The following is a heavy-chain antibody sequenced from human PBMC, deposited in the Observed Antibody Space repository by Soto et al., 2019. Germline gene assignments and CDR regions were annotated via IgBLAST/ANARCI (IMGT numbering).Heavy chain of an antibody. CDR2: INPNSGGT. V-gene: IGHV1-2*02. CDR3: AKDPNIVVVTAATGGMDV. CDR1: GYTFTDYY. D-gene: IGHD2-2*01. J-gene: IGHJ6*02. Sequence: GASVKVSFKASGYTFTDYYMHWGRQAPGQGLEWMGCINPNSGGTNYAQKFQGRVTMTRVTSISTAYMELSSLRSDDTALYYCAKDPNIVVVTAATGGMDVWGQGTTVTVSS.